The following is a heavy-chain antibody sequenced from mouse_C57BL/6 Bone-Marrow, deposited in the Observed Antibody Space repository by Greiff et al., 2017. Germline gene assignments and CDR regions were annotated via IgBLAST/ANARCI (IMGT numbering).Heavy chain of an antibody. V-gene: IGHV1-69*01. CDR2: IDPSASYT. CDR3: ARGGGNWYFDV. CDR1: GYTFTSYW. Sequence: VQLQQPGAELVMPGASVKLSCKASGYTFTSYWMHWVKQRPGQGLEWIGEIDPSASYTNYNQKFKGKSTLTVDKSSSTAYMQLSSLTSEDSAGYYCARGGGNWYFDVWGTGTTVTVSS. J-gene: IGHJ1*03.